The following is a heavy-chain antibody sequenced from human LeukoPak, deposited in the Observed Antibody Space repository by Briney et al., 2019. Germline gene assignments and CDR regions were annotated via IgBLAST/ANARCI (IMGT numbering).Heavy chain of an antibody. Sequence: GGSLRLSCAASGFTFSTYAMTWVRQAPGKGLEWVSGINSNGDEIYYADSVRGRFTISRDNSNNALYLQMDSLRAEDTAVYYCANWIGSSSRDYWSQGTLVTASS. V-gene: IGHV3-23*01. CDR1: GFTFSTYA. D-gene: IGHD6-6*01. J-gene: IGHJ4*02. CDR2: INSNGDEI. CDR3: ANWIGSSSRDY.